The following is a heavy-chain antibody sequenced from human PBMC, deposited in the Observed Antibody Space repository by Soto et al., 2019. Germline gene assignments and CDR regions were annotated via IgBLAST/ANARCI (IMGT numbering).Heavy chain of an antibody. CDR1: GGTFSSYT. V-gene: IGHV1-69*08. J-gene: IGHJ5*02. CDR3: ARDNPPPYYYDSSGYWFDP. D-gene: IGHD3-22*01. Sequence: QVQLVQSGAEVKKPGSSVKVSCKASGGTFSSYTISWVRQAPGQGLEWMGRIIPILGIANYAQKFQGRVTITADKSTSTAYMELSSLRSEDTAVYYCARDNPPPYYYDSSGYWFDPWGQGTLVTVSS. CDR2: IIPILGIA.